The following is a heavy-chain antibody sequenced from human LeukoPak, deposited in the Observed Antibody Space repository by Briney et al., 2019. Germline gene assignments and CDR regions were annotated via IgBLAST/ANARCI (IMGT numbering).Heavy chain of an antibody. CDR2: IYSDDSSA. Sequence: TGGSLRVSCAASGFTSSSYWRHWVRQAPGQGLVWVSRIYSDDSSATYADSVQGRFTISRDNAKNTLYLQMNSLRAEDTAVYYCARVQEVNFWYFDLSGRGTLVTVSS. D-gene: IGHD4-11*01. V-gene: IGHV3-74*01. J-gene: IGHJ2*01. CDR3: ARVQEVNFWYFDL. CDR1: GFTSSSYW.